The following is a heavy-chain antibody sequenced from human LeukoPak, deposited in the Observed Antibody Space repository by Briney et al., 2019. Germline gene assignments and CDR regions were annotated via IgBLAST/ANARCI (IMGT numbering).Heavy chain of an antibody. Sequence: SETLSLTCTVSGGSISSYYWSWIRQPPGKGLEWIGYIYYSGSTNYNPSLKSRVTISVDTSKNQFSLKLSSVTAADTAVYYCARFYSGSYLGYAFDIWGQGTMVTVSS. CDR1: GGSISSYY. D-gene: IGHD1-26*01. CDR3: ARFYSGSYLGYAFDI. V-gene: IGHV4-59*01. CDR2: IYYSGST. J-gene: IGHJ3*02.